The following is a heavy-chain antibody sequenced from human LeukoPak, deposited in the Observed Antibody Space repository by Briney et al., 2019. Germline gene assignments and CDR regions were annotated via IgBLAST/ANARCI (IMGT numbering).Heavy chain of an antibody. CDR1: GFTFSTAW. CDR3: AKDRIAARFKEYYFDY. D-gene: IGHD6-6*01. Sequence: GGSLRLSCAASGFTFSTAWMSWVRQAPGKGLEWVGRIKSKTDGGTTDYAAPVKDRFTISRDDSKNTLYLQMNSLRAEDTAVYYCAKDRIAARFKEYYFDYWGQGTLVTVSS. J-gene: IGHJ4*02. V-gene: IGHV3-15*01. CDR2: IKSKTDGGTT.